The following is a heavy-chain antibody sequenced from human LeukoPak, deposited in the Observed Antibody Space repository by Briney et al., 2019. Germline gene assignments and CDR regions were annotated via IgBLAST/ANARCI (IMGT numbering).Heavy chain of an antibody. Sequence: SETLSLTCAVSGGSTRSYYWGWIRQPPGKGLEWIGSVYYSGSTFYNPSLKSRVTISVDTSKNQFSLRLSSVTAADTAVYYCARHGSTDYFDYWGQGTLVTVSS. CDR1: GGSTRSYY. CDR3: ARHGSTDYFDY. CDR2: VYYSGST. V-gene: IGHV4-39*01. J-gene: IGHJ4*02.